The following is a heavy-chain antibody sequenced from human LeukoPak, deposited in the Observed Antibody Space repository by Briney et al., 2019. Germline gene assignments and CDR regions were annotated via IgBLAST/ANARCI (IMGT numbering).Heavy chain of an antibody. V-gene: IGHV1-8*03. CDR1: GYTFTSYD. CDR3: AKDPLGYCSGSSCFHYFDY. Sequence: ASVKVSCKASGYTFTSYDINWVRQATGQGLEWMGWMNPNSGNTGYAQKFQGRVTITRNTSISTDYMELSSQISEDTAVYYCAKDPLGYCSGSSCFHYFDYWGQGTLVTVSS. CDR2: MNPNSGNT. D-gene: IGHD2-15*01. J-gene: IGHJ4*02.